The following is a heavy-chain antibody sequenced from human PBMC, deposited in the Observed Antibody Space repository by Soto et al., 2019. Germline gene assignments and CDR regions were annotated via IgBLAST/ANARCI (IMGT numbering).Heavy chain of an antibody. V-gene: IGHV4-39*01. CDR3: ARRMVNIRTFYSGLKTHCFDY. Sequence: SETLSLTCAVSGDSMSSSDYYWGWIRQPPGKGLEWIGSIYYSGSTYYNPSLQSRVAISVDTSKNQIYLKLKSVTAADTSIYFCARRMVNIRTFYSGLKTHCFDYWGQGAPVTVSS. J-gene: IGHJ4*02. D-gene: IGHD5-18*01. CDR1: GDSMSSSDYY. CDR2: IYYSGST.